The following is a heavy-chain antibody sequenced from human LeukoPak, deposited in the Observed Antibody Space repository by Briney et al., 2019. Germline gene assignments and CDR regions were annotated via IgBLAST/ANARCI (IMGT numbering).Heavy chain of an antibody. Sequence: GGSLRLSCAASGLTFSSYSMNWVRQAPGKGLEWVSSITQGSDYIYYADSVKGRFIISRDNAKNSLYLQMNSLRAEDTAMYYCARDLNFYGSGRGVDYWSQGTLVTVSS. J-gene: IGHJ4*02. CDR2: ITQGSDYI. V-gene: IGHV3-21*01. D-gene: IGHD3-10*01. CDR3: ARDLNFYGSGRGVDY. CDR1: GLTFSSYS.